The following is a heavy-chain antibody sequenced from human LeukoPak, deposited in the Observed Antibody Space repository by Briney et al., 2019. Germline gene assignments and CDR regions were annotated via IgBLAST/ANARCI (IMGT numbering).Heavy chain of an antibody. V-gene: IGHV4-39*07. Sequence: MPSETLSLTCTVSGGPISRSSYYWGWIRQPPGKGLEWIGEINHSGSTNYNPSLKSRVTISVDTSKNQFSLKLSSVTAADTAVYYCAGGYAAVQLWGQGTLVTVSS. CDR1: GGPISRSSYY. CDR2: INHSGST. D-gene: IGHD2-2*01. J-gene: IGHJ4*02. CDR3: AGGYAAVQL.